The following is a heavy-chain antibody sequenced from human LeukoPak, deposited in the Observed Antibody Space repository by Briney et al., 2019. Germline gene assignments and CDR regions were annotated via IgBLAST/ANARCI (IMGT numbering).Heavy chain of an antibody. J-gene: IGHJ3*02. CDR3: ARDRDSSGWVKI. CDR1: GFTFSRHD. Sequence: TGGSLRLSCVVSGFTFSRHDMSWVRQAPGKGLEWVSVIYSGGSTYYADSVKGRFIISRDYSKNTLYLQMNSLGAEDTAVYYCARDRDSSGWVKIWGQGTMVTVSS. D-gene: IGHD6-19*01. CDR2: IYSGGST. V-gene: IGHV3-66*01.